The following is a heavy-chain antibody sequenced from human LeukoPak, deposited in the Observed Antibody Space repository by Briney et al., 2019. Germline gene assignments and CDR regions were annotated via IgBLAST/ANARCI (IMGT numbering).Heavy chain of an antibody. CDR1: GYSFTNYW. J-gene: IGHJ4*02. Sequence: GESLKISCKGSGYSFTNYWIGWVRQMPGKGLEWMGIISPGDSETRYNPSFQGQVTISADKSISTAYLQWSSLKASDTAIYYCARSPKNSGHNSGLDCFDYWGQGTLVTVSS. CDR3: ARSPKNSGHNSGLDCFDY. V-gene: IGHV5-51*01. D-gene: IGHD6-19*01. CDR2: ISPGDSET.